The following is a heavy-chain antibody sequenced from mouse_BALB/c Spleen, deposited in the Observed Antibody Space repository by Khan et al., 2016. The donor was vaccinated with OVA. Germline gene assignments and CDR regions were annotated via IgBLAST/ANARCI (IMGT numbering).Heavy chain of an antibody. J-gene: IGHJ4*01. CDR1: GFTFSSYG. Sequence: DVKLVESGGDLVKPGGSLKLSCAASGFTFSSYGMSWVRQTPDKRLEWVATISSGGSYTYYPANLKGRFTISRDNAKNTLYLHMSSLKSEDTAMYYCARQPGYYEGSAMDYWGQGTSVTVSS. D-gene: IGHD2-3*01. CDR2: ISSGGSYT. V-gene: IGHV5-6*02. CDR3: ARQPGYYEGSAMDY.